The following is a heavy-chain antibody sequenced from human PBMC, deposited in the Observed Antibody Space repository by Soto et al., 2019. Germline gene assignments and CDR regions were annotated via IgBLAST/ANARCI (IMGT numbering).Heavy chain of an antibody. CDR1: GFTFSSYW. Sequence: GGSLRLSCAASGFTFSSYWMHWVRQAPGKGLVWVSRINSDGSSTSYADSVKGRFTISRDNAKNTLYLQMNSLRAEDTAVYYCARPTSPIAVAGSFDYWGQGILVTVSS. CDR3: ARPTSPIAVAGSFDY. V-gene: IGHV3-74*01. CDR2: INSDGSST. D-gene: IGHD6-19*01. J-gene: IGHJ4*02.